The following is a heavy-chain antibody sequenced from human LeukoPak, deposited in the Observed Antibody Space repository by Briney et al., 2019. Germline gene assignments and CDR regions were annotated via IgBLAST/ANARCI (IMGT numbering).Heavy chain of an antibody. J-gene: IGHJ4*02. Sequence: PSETLSLTCTVSGYSISSGYYWGWIRQPPGKGLEWIGSIYHSGSTYYNPSLKGRVTISVDTSKNQFSLKLSSVTAADTAVYYCAMGVIVVVPAAIKDDYWGQGTLVTVSS. CDR3: AMGVIVVVPAAIKDDY. CDR1: GYSISSGYY. D-gene: IGHD2-2*02. CDR2: IYHSGST. V-gene: IGHV4-38-2*02.